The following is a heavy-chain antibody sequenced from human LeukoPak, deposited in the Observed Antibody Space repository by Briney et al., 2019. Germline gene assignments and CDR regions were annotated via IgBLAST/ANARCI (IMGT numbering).Heavy chain of an antibody. CDR1: GFTFSSYW. D-gene: IGHD6-13*01. V-gene: IGHV3-74*01. CDR3: AGHHQAYSRTY. Sequence: PGGSLRLSCAASGFTFSSYWMHWVRQAPGKGLVWVSRIISDGSSATYADSVKGRFTISRDNAKDTLYLQMNSLRAEDTAVYYCAGHHQAYSRTYWGQGTLVTVSS. CDR2: IISDGSSA. J-gene: IGHJ4*02.